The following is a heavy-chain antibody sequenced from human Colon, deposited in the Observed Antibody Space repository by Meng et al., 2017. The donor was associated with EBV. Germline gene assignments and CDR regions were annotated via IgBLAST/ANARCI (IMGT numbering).Heavy chain of an antibody. J-gene: IGHJ2*01. V-gene: IGHV7-4-1*02. Sequence: QVPLVEPGVDCKKPGSSVKVSCKASGYTFINYAINWVRQAPGQGLEWMGWINTHTGNPTYGQGFTGRFVLSSDTSVSTANLQISSLKAEDTAVYYCARGGPYPDSSGFHWYFDLWGRGTLVTVSS. CDR1: GYTFINYA. CDR2: INTHTGNP. CDR3: ARGGPYPDSSGFHWYFDL. D-gene: IGHD3-22*01.